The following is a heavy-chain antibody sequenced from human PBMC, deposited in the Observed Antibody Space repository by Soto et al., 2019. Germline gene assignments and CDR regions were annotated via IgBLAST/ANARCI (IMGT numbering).Heavy chain of an antibody. J-gene: IGHJ6*03. Sequence: QVQLVQSGAEVKKPGASVKVSCKASGYTFTSYGISWVRQAPGQGVEWMGWISAYNGNTNYAQKLQGRVTMITDTSTSTAYMELRSLRSDDTAVYYCATDPIYGGYDYYYYYIDVWGKGTTVTVFS. CDR2: ISAYNGNT. CDR3: ATDPIYGGYDYYYYYIDV. D-gene: IGHD5-12*01. V-gene: IGHV1-18*01. CDR1: GYTFTSYG.